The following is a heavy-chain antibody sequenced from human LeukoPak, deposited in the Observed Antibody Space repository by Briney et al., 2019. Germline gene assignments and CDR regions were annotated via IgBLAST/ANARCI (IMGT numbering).Heavy chain of an antibody. CDR1: GSTFSDYA. J-gene: IGHJ4*02. CDR3: ANYLGSFDF. V-gene: IGHV3-23*01. Sequence: GGSLRLSCAASGSTFSDYAMSWVRQAPGKGLEWVSTITRTTRSTSYADSVKGRFTISRDNSKNMLYLEMNSLRVEDTAVYYCANYLGSFDFWGQGTLVTVSS. D-gene: IGHD3-10*01. CDR2: ITRTTRST.